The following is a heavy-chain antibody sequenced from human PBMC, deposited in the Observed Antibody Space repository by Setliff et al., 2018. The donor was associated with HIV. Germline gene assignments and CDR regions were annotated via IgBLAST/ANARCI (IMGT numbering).Heavy chain of an antibody. V-gene: IGHV4-59*01. CDR2: ISYTGNT. J-gene: IGHJ4*02. Sequence: SETLSLTCTVSGVSISYYHWSWIRQPPGKGLEWIGYISYTGNTNYDPSLASRVTISVDTSRNQFSLKLSSVTAADTAVYYCARSPGVDTNMAFDYWGQGMLVTVSS. CDR1: GVSISYYH. CDR3: ARSPGVDTNMAFDY. D-gene: IGHD5-18*01.